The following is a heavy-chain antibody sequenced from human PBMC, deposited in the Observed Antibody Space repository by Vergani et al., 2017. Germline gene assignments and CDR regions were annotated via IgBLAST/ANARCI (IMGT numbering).Heavy chain of an antibody. J-gene: IGHJ3*02. CDR2: IYHSGST. V-gene: IGHV4-38-2*01. D-gene: IGHD3-3*01. CDR1: GYSISSGYY. CDR3: ARLRDFWWGYYTGSDAFDI. Sequence: QVQLQESGPGLVKPSETLSLTCAVSGYSISSGYYWGWIRQPPGKGLEWIGSIYHSGSTYYNPSLKSRVTISVDTSKNQFSLKLSSVTAADTAVYYCARLRDFWWGYYTGSDAFDIWGQGTMVTVSS.